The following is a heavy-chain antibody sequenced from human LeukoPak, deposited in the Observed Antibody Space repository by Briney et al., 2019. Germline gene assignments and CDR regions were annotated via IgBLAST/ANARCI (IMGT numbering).Heavy chain of an antibody. CDR2: IYSGGST. J-gene: IGHJ3*02. D-gene: IGHD3-10*01. CDR1: GFTVSSNY. V-gene: IGHV3-66*01. CDR3: ARADGSGSYWYDAFDI. Sequence: GGSLRLSCAASGFTVSSNYMSWVRQAPGKGLEWVSVIYSGGSTYYADSVKGRFTISRDNSKNTLYLQMNSLRAEDTAVYYCARADGSGSYWYDAFDIWGQGTMVTVSS.